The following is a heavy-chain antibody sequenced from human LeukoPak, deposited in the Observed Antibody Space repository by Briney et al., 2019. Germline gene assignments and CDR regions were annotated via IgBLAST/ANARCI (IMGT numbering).Heavy chain of an antibody. J-gene: IGHJ4*02. CDR1: GGSISSYY. CDR2: IYYSGST. D-gene: IGHD6-19*01. Sequence: PSETLSLTCTVSGGSISSYYWSWIRQPPGKGLEWIGYIYYSGSTNYNPSLKSRVTISVDTSKNQFSLKLSSVTAADTAVYYCAREVYSSGWYDYWGQGTLVTVSS. CDR3: AREVYSSGWYDY. V-gene: IGHV4-59*01.